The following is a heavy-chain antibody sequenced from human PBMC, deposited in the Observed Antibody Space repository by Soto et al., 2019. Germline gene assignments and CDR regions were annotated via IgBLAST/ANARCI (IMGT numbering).Heavy chain of an antibody. D-gene: IGHD5-18*01. CDR3: ASEDTAMVSDYYYYGMDV. CDR2: IIPIFGTA. J-gene: IGHJ6*02. Sequence: SVKVSCKASGGTFSSYAISWVRQAPGQGLEWMGGIIPIFGTANYAQKFQGRVTITADESTSTAYMELSSLRSEDTAVYYCASEDTAMVSDYYYYGMDVSGQGTTVTVSS. V-gene: IGHV1-69*13. CDR1: GGTFSSYA.